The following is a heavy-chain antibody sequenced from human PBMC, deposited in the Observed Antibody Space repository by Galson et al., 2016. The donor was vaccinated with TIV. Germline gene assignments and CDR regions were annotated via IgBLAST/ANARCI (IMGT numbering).Heavy chain of an antibody. CDR3: ARERSAEALTGALFDF. V-gene: IGHV3-7*01. J-gene: IGHJ4*02. CDR2: IKQDGSEE. D-gene: IGHD3-10*01. CDR1: GFTFSDHY. Sequence: SLRLSCAASGFTFSDHYMDWVRQAPGKGLEWVANIKQDGSEEYYVDSVKGRFTISRDNADNSLYLQMSSLRAEDTAVYYCARERSAEALTGALFDFWGQGTLVTVSS.